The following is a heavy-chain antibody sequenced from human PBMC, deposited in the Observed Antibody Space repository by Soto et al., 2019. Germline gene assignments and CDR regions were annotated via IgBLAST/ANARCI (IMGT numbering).Heavy chain of an antibody. Sequence: QVQLVQSGAEVKKPGASVKVSCKASGYTFTSYGISWVRQAPGQGLEWLGWISAYDGNTNYAQSRHVRVFMTTDTSTRTAYMELRSLRSDDTAVYYCARGGYYDSSGSRNYYYYGMNVWGQGTTVTVSS. D-gene: IGHD3-22*01. V-gene: IGHV1-18*01. J-gene: IGHJ6*02. CDR2: ISAYDGNT. CDR3: ARGGYYDSSGSRNYYYYGMNV. CDR1: GYTFTSYG.